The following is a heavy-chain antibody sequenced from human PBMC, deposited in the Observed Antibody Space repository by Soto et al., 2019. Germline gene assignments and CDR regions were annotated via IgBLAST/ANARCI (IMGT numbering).Heavy chain of an antibody. J-gene: IGHJ6*02. CDR3: ARGHSTDCSNRVCSFFYNHEMDV. Sequence: QVQLVQSGAEVKKPGASVRVSCKASGYSFTDYHIHWVRQAPGQGLEWLGRINPKSGGTSTAQKFQGWVTMTRDRSISTVYMELTRLRSDDTAVYFCARGHSTDCSNRVCSFFYNHEMDVWGQGTTVTVSS. CDR1: GYSFTDYH. CDR2: INPKSGGT. D-gene: IGHD2-8*01. V-gene: IGHV1-2*04.